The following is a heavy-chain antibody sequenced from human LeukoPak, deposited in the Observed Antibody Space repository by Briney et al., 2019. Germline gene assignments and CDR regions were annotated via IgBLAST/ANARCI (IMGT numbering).Heavy chain of an antibody. CDR1: GDIVSSNSAA. CDR2: TYYRSKWYY. V-gene: IGHV6-1*01. Sequence: KSSQTLSLTCAISGDIVSSNSAAWNWLRQSPSRGLEWLGRTYYRSKWYYDYAASVKSRVVINPDTSKNQFSLQLNSVTPEDTAVYYCAREGEYKVGHYYYGMDVWGQGTTVTVSS. D-gene: IGHD3-10*01. CDR3: AREGEYKVGHYYYGMDV. J-gene: IGHJ6*02.